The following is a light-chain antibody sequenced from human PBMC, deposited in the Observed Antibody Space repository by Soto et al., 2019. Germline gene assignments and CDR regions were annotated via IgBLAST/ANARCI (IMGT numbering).Light chain of an antibody. CDR1: SSDVGAYNY. J-gene: IGLJ1*01. CDR3: SSYADSDTLYV. V-gene: IGLV2-14*01. Sequence: QSVLTQPASVSGSPGQSITISCTGTSSDVGAYNYVSWYQQHPGKAPKLLIFEVSSRPSGVSNRFSGSKSDSTASLTISELQAEDEADYYCSSYADSDTLYVFGTGTKVTVL. CDR2: EVS.